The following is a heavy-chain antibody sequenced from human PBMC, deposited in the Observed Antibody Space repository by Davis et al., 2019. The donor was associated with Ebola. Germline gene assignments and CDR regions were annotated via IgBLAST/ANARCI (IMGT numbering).Heavy chain of an antibody. Sequence: PSETLSLTCTVSGGSISSYYWSWIRQPAGKGLEWIGRIYTSGSTNYNPSLKSRVTISVDTSKNQFSLKLSSVTAADTAVYYCARGTAIHSADCSGGSCYPRWFDPWGQGTLVTVSS. CDR1: GGSISSYY. V-gene: IGHV4-4*07. CDR3: ARGTAIHSADCSGGSCYPRWFDP. CDR2: IYTSGST. D-gene: IGHD2-15*01. J-gene: IGHJ5*02.